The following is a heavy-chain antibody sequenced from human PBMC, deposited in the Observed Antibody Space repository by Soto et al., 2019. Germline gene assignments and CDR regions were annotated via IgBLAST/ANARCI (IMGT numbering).Heavy chain of an antibody. J-gene: IGHJ4*02. D-gene: IGHD3-22*01. CDR2: IYWNDDK. CDR1: GFSLSTSGVG. Sequence: QITLKESGPTLVKPTQTLTLTCTFSGFSLSTSGVGVGWIRQPPGKALEWLALIYWNDDKRYSPSLKSRLTIPKETSKNQVVLTMTNMDPVDTATYYCAHRLGLLPFDYWGQGTLVTVSS. CDR3: AHRLGLLPFDY. V-gene: IGHV2-5*01.